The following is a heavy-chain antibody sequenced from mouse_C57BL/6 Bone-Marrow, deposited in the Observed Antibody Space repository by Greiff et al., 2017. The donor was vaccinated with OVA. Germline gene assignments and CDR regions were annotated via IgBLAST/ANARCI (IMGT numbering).Heavy chain of an antibody. CDR2: ISSGGDYI. J-gene: IGHJ3*01. CDR3: TREGGRGFAY. V-gene: IGHV5-9-1*02. D-gene: IGHD3-3*01. Sequence: EVQRVESGEGLVKPGGSLKLSCAASGFTFSSYAMSWVRQTPEKRLEWVAYISSGGDYIYYADTVKGRLTISRDNARNTLYLQMSSLKSEDTAMYYCTREGGRGFAYWGQGTLVTVSA. CDR1: GFTFSSYA.